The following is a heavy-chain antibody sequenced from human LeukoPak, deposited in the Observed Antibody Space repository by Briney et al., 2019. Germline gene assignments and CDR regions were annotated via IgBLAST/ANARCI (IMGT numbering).Heavy chain of an antibody. J-gene: IGHJ4*02. D-gene: IGHD2-15*01. CDR2: IIPIFGTA. CDR3: ARSYCSGGSCFHFDY. V-gene: IGHV1-69*05. Sequence: KISCEGSGYSFTSYWIGWVRQAPGQGLEWMGGIIPIFGTANYAQKFQGRVTITTDESTSTAYMELSSLRSEDTAVYYCARSYCSGGSCFHFDYWGQGTLVTVSS. CDR1: GYSFTSYW.